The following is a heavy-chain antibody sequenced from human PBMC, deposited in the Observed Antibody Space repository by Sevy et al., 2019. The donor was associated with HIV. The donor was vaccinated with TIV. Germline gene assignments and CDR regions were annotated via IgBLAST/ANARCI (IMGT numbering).Heavy chain of an antibody. CDR2: LFPGNSDV. CDR3: ARGGHLSLDAFDV. CDR1: GYSFTAHW. J-gene: IGHJ3*01. D-gene: IGHD2-15*01. Sequence: GESLKISCQASGYSFTAHWIGWVRQMPGKGRGWVGILFPGNSDVRSFQGQVTVSVDRSTNTAYLQWGSLTASDSAIYYCARGGHLSLDAFDVWGLGTMVTVSS. V-gene: IGHV5-51*01.